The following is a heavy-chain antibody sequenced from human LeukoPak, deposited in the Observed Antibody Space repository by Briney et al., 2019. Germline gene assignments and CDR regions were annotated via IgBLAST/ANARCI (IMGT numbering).Heavy chain of an antibody. D-gene: IGHD4-11*01. J-gene: IGHJ1*01. CDR1: GGSISSGSYY. V-gene: IGHV4-61*01. Sequence: SETLSLTCTVSGGSISSGSYYWSWIRQPPGKGLEWIGYIHYSGSTNYNSSLKSRVTISVDRPKNQFSLKLSSVTAADTAVYYCARFYSNGEYFQYWGQGTLVTVSS. CDR2: IHYSGST. CDR3: ARFYSNGEYFQY.